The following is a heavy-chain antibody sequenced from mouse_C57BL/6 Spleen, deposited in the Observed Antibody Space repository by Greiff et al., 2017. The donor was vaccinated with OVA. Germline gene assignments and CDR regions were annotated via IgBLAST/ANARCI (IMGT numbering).Heavy chain of an antibody. CDR3: ARSYYDSRSYYAMDY. CDR2: IDPANGNT. CDR1: GFNIKNTY. V-gene: IGHV14-3*01. D-gene: IGHD1-1*01. J-gene: IGHJ4*01. Sequence: EVQLQESVAELVRPGASVKLSCTASGFNIKNTYMHWVKQRPEQGLEWIGRIDPANGNTKYAPKFQGKATITADTSSNTAYLQLNSLTSADTAIYYCARSYYDSRSYYAMDYWGQGTSVTVSS.